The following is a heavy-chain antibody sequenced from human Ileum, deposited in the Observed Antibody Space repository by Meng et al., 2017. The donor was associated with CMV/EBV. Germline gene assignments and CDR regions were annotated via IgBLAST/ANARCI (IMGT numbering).Heavy chain of an antibody. CDR3: VKGMAWYVDY. Sequence: GESLKISCATSGFTFSSVGMHWVRQAPGKGLEWVAFIQWDGSASYYADSVRGRFTFSRDNFMNTLYLQMDSLTAEDTAVYYCVKGMAWYVDYWGQGMLVTVSS. CDR1: GFTFSSVG. D-gene: IGHD3/OR15-3a*01. CDR2: IQWDGSAS. V-gene: IGHV3-30*02. J-gene: IGHJ4*02.